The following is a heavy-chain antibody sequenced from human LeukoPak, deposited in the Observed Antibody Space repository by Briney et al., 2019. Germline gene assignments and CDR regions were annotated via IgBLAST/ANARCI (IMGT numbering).Heavy chain of an antibody. D-gene: IGHD2-15*01. CDR2: IYYSGST. J-gene: IGHJ4*02. CDR3: ARPNCSGGSCYVDY. CDR1: GGSISSSSYY. Sequence: PSETLSLTCTVSGGSISSSSYYWGWIRQPPGKGLEWIGSIYYSGSTYYNPSLKSRVTIYVDTSKNQFSLKVSSVTAADTAVYYCARPNCSGGSCYVDYWGQGTLVTVSS. V-gene: IGHV4-39*01.